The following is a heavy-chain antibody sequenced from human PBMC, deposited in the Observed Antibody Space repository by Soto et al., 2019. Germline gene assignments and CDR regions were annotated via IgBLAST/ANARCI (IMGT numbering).Heavy chain of an antibody. J-gene: IGHJ4*02. V-gene: IGHV1-18*04. D-gene: IGHD3-16*02. CDR3: ARDEMGLRLGEFSRFDY. CDR2: ISAYNGNT. Sequence: GASVKVSCKASGYTFSNYGISWVRQAPGQGLEWMGWISAYNGNTNSDQKFQGRVTMTRDTSTTTAYMEMRSLRSDDTAVYYCARDEMGLRLGEFSRFDYWGQGTLVTVSS. CDR1: GYTFSNYG.